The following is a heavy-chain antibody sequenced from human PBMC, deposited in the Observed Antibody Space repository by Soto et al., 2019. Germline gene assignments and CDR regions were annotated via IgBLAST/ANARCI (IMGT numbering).Heavy chain of an antibody. CDR1: GYSFTSYW. Sequence: PGESLKISCQGSGYSFTSYWISWVRQMPGKGLEWMGRIDPSDSYTNYSPSFQGHVTISADKSISTAYLQWSSLKASDTAMYYCARRYGGSNYYYGMDVWGQGTTVTVSS. V-gene: IGHV5-10-1*01. CDR3: ARRYGGSNYYYGMDV. CDR2: IDPSDSYT. J-gene: IGHJ6*02. D-gene: IGHD1-26*01.